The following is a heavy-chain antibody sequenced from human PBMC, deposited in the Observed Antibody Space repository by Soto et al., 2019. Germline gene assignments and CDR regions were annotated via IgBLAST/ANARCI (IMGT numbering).Heavy chain of an antibody. CDR2: IYYSGST. J-gene: IGHJ4*02. CDR3: ARGSIAAAGPPYYFDY. Sequence: SETLSLTCTVSGGSISSYYWSWIRQPPGKGLEWIGYIYYSGSTNYNPSLKSRVTISVDTSKNQFSLKLSSVTAADTAVYYCARGSIAAAGPPYYFDYWGQGTLVTVSS. CDR1: GGSISSYY. D-gene: IGHD6-13*01. V-gene: IGHV4-59*01.